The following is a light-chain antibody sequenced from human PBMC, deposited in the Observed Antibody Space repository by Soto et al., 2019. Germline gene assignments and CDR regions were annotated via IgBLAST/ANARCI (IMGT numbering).Light chain of an antibody. CDR3: QQYNSYSWT. CDR1: QSISSY. J-gene: IGKJ1*01. Sequence: DIQMTQSPSSLSASVGDKVTLTCRASQSISSYLNWYQQKPGKAPKLLIYDASSLESGVPSRFSGSGSGTEFTLTISSLQPDDFATYYCQQYNSYSWTFGQGTKVDI. V-gene: IGKV1-5*01. CDR2: DAS.